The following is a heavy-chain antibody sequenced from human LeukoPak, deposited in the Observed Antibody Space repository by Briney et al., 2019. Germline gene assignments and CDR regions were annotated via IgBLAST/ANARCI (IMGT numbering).Heavy chain of an antibody. CDR1: GFTFSNAW. CDR3: TTRRLYCTSTTCSRSQVAY. J-gene: IGHJ4*02. CDR2: IKGKTDGGTT. Sequence: PGGSLRLSCAASGFTFSNAWMSWVRQAPVKGLEWVGRIKGKTDGGTTDYAAPVKGRFTISRDDSKNTLDLQMNSLKTEDTAVYYCTTRRLYCTSTTCSRSQVAYWGQGTLVTVSS. D-gene: IGHD2-2*01. V-gene: IGHV3-15*01.